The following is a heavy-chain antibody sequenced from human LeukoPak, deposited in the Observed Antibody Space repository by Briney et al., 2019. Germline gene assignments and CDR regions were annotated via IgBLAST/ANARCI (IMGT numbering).Heavy chain of an antibody. D-gene: IGHD2/OR15-2a*01. J-gene: IGHJ4*02. V-gene: IGHV4-39*07. CDR2: LYYRGSA. Sequence: SETLSLTCIVSGGSISSDSYYWAWIRQPPGKGLQWIGSLYYRGSAYYGPSLKSRVTISVDTSKNQFSLKLSSVTAADTAVYYCARGFYSLFDYWGQGTLVTVSS. CDR1: GGSISSDSYY. CDR3: ARGFYSLFDY.